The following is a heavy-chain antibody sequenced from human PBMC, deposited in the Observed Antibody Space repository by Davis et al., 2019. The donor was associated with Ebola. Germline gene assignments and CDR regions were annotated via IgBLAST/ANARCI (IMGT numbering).Heavy chain of an antibody. V-gene: IGHV1-8*02. D-gene: IGHD2-8*02. CDR2: MDPNSGNT. CDR1: GYTFTAYS. J-gene: IGHJ5*02. Sequence: ASVKVSCKASGYTFTAYSINWVRQAAGHGLEWLGWMDPNSGNTGYAQKFQGRVTMTRSTSISTAYMELSSLRAEDTAMYYCAKEDWWRFDPWGQGTLVTVSS. CDR3: AKEDWWRFDP.